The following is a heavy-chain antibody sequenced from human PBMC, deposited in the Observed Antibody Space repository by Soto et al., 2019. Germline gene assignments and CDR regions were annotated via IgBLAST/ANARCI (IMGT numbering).Heavy chain of an antibody. D-gene: IGHD6-6*01. J-gene: IGHJ4*02. CDR2: ISSSGSTI. CDR3: ARVTEYSRISG. CDR1: GFTFSSYE. V-gene: IGHV3-48*03. Sequence: GGSLRLSCAASGFTFSSYEMNWVRQAPGKGLEWVSYISSSGSTIYYADSVKGRFTISRDNAKNSLYLQMNRLRAEDTAVYYCARVTEYSRISGWGQGTLVTVSS.